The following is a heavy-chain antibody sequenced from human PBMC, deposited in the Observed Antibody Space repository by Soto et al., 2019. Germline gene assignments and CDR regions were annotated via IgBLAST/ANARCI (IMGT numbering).Heavy chain of an antibody. Sequence: QIQLVQYGADVNKPGASVKVSCRDSGSTFTGYYLHWVRQAPGQVLEWMGWVNPISGDTNYEQKFQDSVTMNRDKSHTPVHMEISRLRSDDTAVYYCAREEGFRITMDSGSCFDPGGKGTLATVAS. J-gene: IGHJ5*02. CDR1: GSTFTGYY. V-gene: IGHV1-2*02. CDR3: AREEGFRITMDSGSCFDP. D-gene: IGHD3-10*01. CDR2: VNPISGDT.